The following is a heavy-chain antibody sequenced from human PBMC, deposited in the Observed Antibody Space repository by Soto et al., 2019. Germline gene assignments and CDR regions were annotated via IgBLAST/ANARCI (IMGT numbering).Heavy chain of an antibody. CDR3: AKSPGMYYYDSSGYYHYDY. V-gene: IGHV3-74*01. D-gene: IGHD3-22*01. Sequence: PGGSLRLSCVASGFTFNTYWMHWVRQAPGKGLIWVSRLNGDGSTIDYADSVKGRFTISRDNAENSVFLQMNSLRAEDTAVYYCAKSPGMYYYDSSGYYHYDYWGQGTLVTVSS. J-gene: IGHJ4*02. CDR2: LNGDGSTI. CDR1: GFTFNTYW.